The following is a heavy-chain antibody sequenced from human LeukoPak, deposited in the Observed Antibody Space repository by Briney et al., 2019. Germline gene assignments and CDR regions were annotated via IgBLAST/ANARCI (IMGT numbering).Heavy chain of an antibody. CDR3: ARGHLDPYYYYYGLDV. Sequence: PGGSLRLSCAASGITVRNSYMTWVRQAPGRGLDWVSVIYSGVSTYYADSVKGRFTVSRDNSKNTLYLQMNGLRAEDTAIYYCARGHLDPYYYYYGLDVWAQGTTVTVSS. J-gene: IGHJ6*02. CDR2: IYSGVST. D-gene: IGHD1-1*01. V-gene: IGHV3-66*01. CDR1: GITVRNSY.